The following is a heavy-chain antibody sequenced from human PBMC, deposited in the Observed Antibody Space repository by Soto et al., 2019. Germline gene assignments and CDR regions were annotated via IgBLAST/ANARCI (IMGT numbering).Heavy chain of an antibody. CDR2: IYPGDSET. Sequence: GESLKISCKGSGDTFPSYWIAWVRQMSGKGLAWMGIIYPGDSETRYSPSFQGQVTISADKSIKTAYLQWSSLKASDTAMYYCARLTYSYDSSGHYTDTDDAFDSCGKGTRVIV. CDR1: GDTFPSYW. CDR3: ARLTYSYDSSGHYTDTDDAFDS. V-gene: IGHV5-51*01. D-gene: IGHD3-22*01. J-gene: IGHJ3*02.